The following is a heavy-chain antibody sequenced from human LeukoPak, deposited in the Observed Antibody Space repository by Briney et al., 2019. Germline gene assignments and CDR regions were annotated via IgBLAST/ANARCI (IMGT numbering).Heavy chain of an antibody. V-gene: IGHV4-34*01. D-gene: IGHD2-15*01. CDR3: ARGPNRYSRGGSCYSPGMDV. Sequence: PSETLSLTCAVYGGSFSGYYWSWVRQPPGKGLEWIGEINHSGSTNYNPSLKSRVTISVDTSKNQFSLKLSSVTAADTAVYYCARGPNRYSRGGSCYSPGMDVWGKGTTVTVSS. J-gene: IGHJ6*03. CDR1: GGSFSGYY. CDR2: INHSGST.